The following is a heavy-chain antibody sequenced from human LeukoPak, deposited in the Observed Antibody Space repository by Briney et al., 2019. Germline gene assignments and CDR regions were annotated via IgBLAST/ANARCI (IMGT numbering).Heavy chain of an antibody. CDR1: GYTFTSYG. D-gene: IGHD6-19*01. V-gene: IGHV1-18*01. CDR3: ARGWGKQWLVPFDY. J-gene: IGHJ4*02. Sequence: GASVKVSCKASGYTFTSYGISWVRQAPGQGLEWMGWISAYNGNTNYAQKLQGRVTMTTDTSTSTAYMELRSLRSEDTAVYYCARGWGKQWLVPFDYWGQGTLVTVSS. CDR2: ISAYNGNT.